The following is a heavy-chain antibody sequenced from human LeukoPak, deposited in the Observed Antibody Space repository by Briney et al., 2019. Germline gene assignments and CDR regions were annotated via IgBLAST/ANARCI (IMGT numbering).Heavy chain of an antibody. V-gene: IGHV3-30*18. D-gene: IGHD6-13*01. J-gene: IGHJ4*02. CDR1: GFTFSSYG. Sequence: GGSLRLSCAASGFTFSSYGMHWVRQAPGKGLEWVAVISYDGSNKYYADSVKGRFTISRDNSKNTLYLQMNSLRAEDTAVHYCAKEGAAAGAFDYWGQGTLVTVSS. CDR3: AKEGAAAGAFDY. CDR2: ISYDGSNK.